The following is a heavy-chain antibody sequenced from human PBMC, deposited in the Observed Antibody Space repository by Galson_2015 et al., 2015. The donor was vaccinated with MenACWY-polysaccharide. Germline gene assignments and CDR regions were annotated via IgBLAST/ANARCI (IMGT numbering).Heavy chain of an antibody. Sequence: SLRLSCAASGFTFSSYGMHWVRQALGKGLEWVAVISYDGSNKYYADSVKGRFTISRDNSKNTLYLQMNSLRAEDTAVYYCAKDRLLWFGESKRFYYYYMDVWGKGTTVTVSS. V-gene: IGHV3-30*18. CDR2: ISYDGSNK. J-gene: IGHJ6*03. CDR1: GFTFSSYG. CDR3: AKDRLLWFGESKRFYYYYMDV. D-gene: IGHD3-10*01.